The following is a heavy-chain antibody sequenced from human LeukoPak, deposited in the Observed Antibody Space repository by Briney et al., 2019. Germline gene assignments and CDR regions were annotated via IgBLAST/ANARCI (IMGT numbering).Heavy chain of an antibody. V-gene: IGHV3-30-3*01. D-gene: IGHD2-15*01. CDR1: GFTFSSYA. Sequence: GGSLRLSCAASGFTFSSYAMHWVRQAPGKGLEWVAVISYDGSNKYYADTVKGRFTISRDNSKNTLYLQMNSLRAEDTAVYYCARDPIPDCSGGSCYPILGFDYWGQGTLVTVSS. CDR3: ARDPIPDCSGGSCYPILGFDY. CDR2: ISYDGSNK. J-gene: IGHJ4*02.